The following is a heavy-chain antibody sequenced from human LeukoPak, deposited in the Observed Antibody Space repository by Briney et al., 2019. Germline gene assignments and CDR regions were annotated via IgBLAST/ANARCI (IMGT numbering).Heavy chain of an antibody. Sequence: GGSLRLSCAASGFTFSSYWMSWVRQAPGKGLEWVANRKQDGSEKYYVDSVKGRFTISRDNAKNSLYLQMNSLRAEDTAVYYCAREAHYAFFDYWGQGALVTVSS. V-gene: IGHV3-7*01. D-gene: IGHD4-17*01. CDR3: AREAHYAFFDY. CDR1: GFTFSSYW. CDR2: RKQDGSEK. J-gene: IGHJ4*02.